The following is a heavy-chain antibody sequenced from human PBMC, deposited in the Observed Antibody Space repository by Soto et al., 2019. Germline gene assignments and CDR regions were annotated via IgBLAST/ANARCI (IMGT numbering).Heavy chain of an antibody. CDR3: VRKVVGSTSRPNYWYFDL. Sequence: EVQLLESGGGLVRPGGSLRLSCAGSGFTFINYAMNWVRQAPGKGLEWVSTISGGGDATFFPDSVRGRFTISRDNSKNTVTLQMNSLGVDDTAVYYCVRKVVGSTSRPNYWYFDLWGRGTLVTVSS. CDR1: GFTFINYA. J-gene: IGHJ2*01. CDR2: ISGGGDAT. V-gene: IGHV3-23*01. D-gene: IGHD2-2*01.